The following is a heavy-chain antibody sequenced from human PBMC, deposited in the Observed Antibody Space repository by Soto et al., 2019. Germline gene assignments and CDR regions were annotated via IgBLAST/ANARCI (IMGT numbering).Heavy chain of an antibody. CDR1: GGSFSGYY. J-gene: IGHJ6*02. D-gene: IGHD3-10*01. Sequence: TSETLSLTCAVYGGSFSGYYWSWIRQPPGKGLEWIGEINHSGSTNYNPSLKSRVTISVDTSESQFSLKLSSVTAADTAVYYCARRGQRWLKSGNLRGGMDVWGQGTTVTVS. CDR3: ARRGQRWLKSGNLRGGMDV. V-gene: IGHV4-34*01. CDR2: INHSGST.